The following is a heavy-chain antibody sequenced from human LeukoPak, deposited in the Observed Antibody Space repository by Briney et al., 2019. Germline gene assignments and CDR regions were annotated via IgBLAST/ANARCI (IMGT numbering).Heavy chain of an antibody. J-gene: IGHJ3*02. V-gene: IGHV3-21*01. Sequence: GGSLRLSCAASGFTFSSYSMIWVRQAPGKGLEWVSSISSSSSYIYYADSVKGRFTISRDNAKNSLYLQMNSLRAEDTAVYYCARWGDSSGVRCAFDIWGQGTMVTVSS. CDR2: ISSSSSYI. CDR3: ARWGDSSGVRCAFDI. CDR1: GFTFSSYS. D-gene: IGHD6-19*01.